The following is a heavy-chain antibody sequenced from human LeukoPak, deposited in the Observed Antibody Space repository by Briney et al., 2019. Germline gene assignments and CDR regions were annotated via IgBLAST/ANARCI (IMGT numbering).Heavy chain of an antibody. CDR3: AKDISGTYLAALDY. CDR1: GFSFDDYA. V-gene: IGHV3-9*01. D-gene: IGHD1-26*01. J-gene: IGHJ4*02. Sequence: GRSLRLSCAASGFSFDDYAMHWVRQAPGKGLEWVSGISWNSDTIGYVDSVKGRFTISGDNAKNSLYLQMNSLRAEDTALYYCAKDISGTYLAALDYWGQGTLVTVSS. CDR2: ISWNSDTI.